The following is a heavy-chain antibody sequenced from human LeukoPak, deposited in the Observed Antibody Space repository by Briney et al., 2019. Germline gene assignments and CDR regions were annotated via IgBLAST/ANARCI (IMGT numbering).Heavy chain of an antibody. Sequence: ASETLSLTCAVSGYSINSGYYWGWIRQSPGTGLEWIGSIYHSGSTYYNPSLKSRITISVGTSKNQFSLKLSSVTAADTAVYYWARVGGGSSGGYGPDYWGQGTLVTVSS. D-gene: IGHD6-19*01. CDR3: ARVGGGSSGGYGPDY. CDR1: GYSINSGYY. J-gene: IGHJ4*02. V-gene: IGHV4-38-2*01. CDR2: IYHSGST.